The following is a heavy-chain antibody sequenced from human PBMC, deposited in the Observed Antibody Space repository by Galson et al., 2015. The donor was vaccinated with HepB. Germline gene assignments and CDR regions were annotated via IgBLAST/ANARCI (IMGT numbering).Heavy chain of an antibody. D-gene: IGHD6-19*01. CDR2: YFTGRT. CDR3: ARQGEWLVFDS. J-gene: IGHJ4*01. Sequence: YFTGRTHYNPSLKSRVTMSGDTSKNQFSLKLTSVTDADTAVYYCARQGEWLVFDSWGRGTLVVVSS. V-gene: IGHV4-39*01.